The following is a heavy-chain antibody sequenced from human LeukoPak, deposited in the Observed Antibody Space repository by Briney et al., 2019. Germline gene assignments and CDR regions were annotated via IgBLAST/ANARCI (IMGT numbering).Heavy chain of an antibody. J-gene: IGHJ6*03. V-gene: IGHV3-53*01. D-gene: IGHD3-10*01. CDR1: GFTVSSNY. CDR2: IYSGGST. Sequence: GGSLRLSCAASGFTVSSNYMSWVRQAPGKGLEWVSVIYSGGSTYYADSVKGRFTISRDNSKNTLYLQMNSLRAEDTAVYYCARGRAPGGSGSRYYMDVWGKGTTVTISS. CDR3: ARGRAPGGSGSRYYMDV.